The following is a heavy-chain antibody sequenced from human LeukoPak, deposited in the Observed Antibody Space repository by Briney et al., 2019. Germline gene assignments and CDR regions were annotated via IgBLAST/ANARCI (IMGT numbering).Heavy chain of an antibody. Sequence: ASVKVSCKASGGTFSSYAISWVRQAPGQGLEWMGGIIPIFGTANYAQKLQGRVTMTTDTSTSTAYMELRSLRSDDTAVYYCARKAEWLLRNAFDIWGQGTMVTVSS. J-gene: IGHJ3*02. CDR3: ARKAEWLLRNAFDI. D-gene: IGHD3-3*01. V-gene: IGHV1-69*05. CDR1: GGTFSSYA. CDR2: IIPIFGTA.